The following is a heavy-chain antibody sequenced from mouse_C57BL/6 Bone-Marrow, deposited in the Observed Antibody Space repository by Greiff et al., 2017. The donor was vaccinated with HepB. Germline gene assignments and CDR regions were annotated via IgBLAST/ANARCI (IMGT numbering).Heavy chain of an antibody. V-gene: IGHV1-18*01. CDR3: ARSPIYYDYPYWYFDV. Sequence: VQLKESGPELVKPGASVKIPCKASGYTFTDYNMDWVKQSHGKSLEWIGDINPNNGGTIYNQKFKGKATVTVDKSSSTAYMELRSLTSEDTAVYYWARSPIYYDYPYWYFDVWGTGTTVTVCS. D-gene: IGHD2-4*01. CDR1: GYTFTDYN. CDR2: INPNNGGT. J-gene: IGHJ1*03.